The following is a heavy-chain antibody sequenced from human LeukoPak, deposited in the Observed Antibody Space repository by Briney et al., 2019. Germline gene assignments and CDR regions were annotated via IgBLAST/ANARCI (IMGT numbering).Heavy chain of an antibody. CDR2: ISGSGGST. CDR3: VKSVAVAGIASWFDP. V-gene: IGHV3-23*01. CDR1: GFTFSSYA. D-gene: IGHD6-19*01. Sequence: AGGSLRLSCAASGFTFSSYAMSWVRQAPGKGLEWVSAISGSGGSTYYADSVKGRFTISRDNSKNTLYLQMNSLRAEDTAVYYCVKSVAVAGIASWFDPWGQGTLVTVSS. J-gene: IGHJ5*02.